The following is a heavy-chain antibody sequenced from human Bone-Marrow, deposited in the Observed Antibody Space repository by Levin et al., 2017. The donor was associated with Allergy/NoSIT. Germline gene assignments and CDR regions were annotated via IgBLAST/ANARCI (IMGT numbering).Heavy chain of an antibody. J-gene: IGHJ4*02. CDR3: AKGSRSNPFDY. CDR2: ISYDGNNK. CDR1: GFTFSNYG. D-gene: IGHD2-2*01. Sequence: PGGSLRLSCAASGFTFSNYGMHWVRQAPGKGLEWVALISYDGNNKYYADSVKGRFSISRDNSKNTLYLQMNSLTAEDTDVYYCAKGSRSNPFDYWGQGTLVTVSS. V-gene: IGHV3-30*18.